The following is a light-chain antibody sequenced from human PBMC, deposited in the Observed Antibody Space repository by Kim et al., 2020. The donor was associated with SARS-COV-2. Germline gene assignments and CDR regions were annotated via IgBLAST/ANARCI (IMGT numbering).Light chain of an antibody. CDR1: KLGDKY. Sequence: SYELTQPPSVSVSPGQTASITCSGDKLGDKYACWYQQKPGQSPVLVIYQDSKRPSGIPERVSGSNSGNTATLTISGTQAMDEADYYCQAWDSSTVVFGG. CDR2: QDS. J-gene: IGLJ2*01. V-gene: IGLV3-1*01. CDR3: QAWDSSTVV.